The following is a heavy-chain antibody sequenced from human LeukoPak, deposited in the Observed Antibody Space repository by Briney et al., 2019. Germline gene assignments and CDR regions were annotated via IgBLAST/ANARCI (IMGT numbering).Heavy chain of an antibody. CDR2: IHSTGTT. D-gene: IGHD6-19*01. J-gene: IGHJ5*02. V-gene: IGHV4-39*07. Sequence: SETLSLACNVAADSIGDSTYYWDWIREPPWKGLEWIGSIHSTGTTFYHPSLRSRVTISVDTSKNQFSLKLSSVPAPDTAVYYCARRMIAVARTGEVLYNWFDPWGQGTLVTVSS. CDR1: ADSIGDSTYY. CDR3: ARRMIAVARTGEVLYNWFDP.